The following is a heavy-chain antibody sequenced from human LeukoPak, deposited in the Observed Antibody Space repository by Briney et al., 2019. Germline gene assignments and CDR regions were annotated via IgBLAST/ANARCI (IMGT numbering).Heavy chain of an antibody. Sequence: GGSLRLSCAASGFTFSSYSMNWVRQAPGKGLEWVSSISSSSSYIYYADSVKGRFTISRDNAKNSLYLQMNSLRAEDTAVYYCASGHPVRLLPYSSGWRPFDYWGQGTLVTVSS. V-gene: IGHV3-21*01. CDR2: ISSSSSYI. J-gene: IGHJ4*02. CDR1: GFTFSSYS. D-gene: IGHD6-19*01. CDR3: ASGHPVRLLPYSSGWRPFDY.